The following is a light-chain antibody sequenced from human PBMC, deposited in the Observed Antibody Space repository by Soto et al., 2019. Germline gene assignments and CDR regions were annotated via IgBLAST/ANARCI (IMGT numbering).Light chain of an antibody. J-gene: IGKJ1*01. CDR3: QQYVSSPRT. CDR2: GAS. V-gene: IGKV3-20*01. Sequence: EIVLTQSPGTLSLSPGERATLSCRASQSVSSSYLAWYQQKPGQAPRLLIDGASSRATGIPDRFSGSGSGTDFTLTISRLEPEDFAVYYCQQYVSSPRTFGQGPKVEIK. CDR1: QSVSSSY.